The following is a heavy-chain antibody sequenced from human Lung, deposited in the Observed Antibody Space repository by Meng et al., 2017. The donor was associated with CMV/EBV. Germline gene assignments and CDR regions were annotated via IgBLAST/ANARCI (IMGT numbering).Heavy chain of an antibody. Sequence: GGSXRLXCAASGFTFSSYSMNWVRQAPGKGLEWVSSISSSSSYIYYADSVKGRFTISRDNAKNSLYLQMNSLRAEDTAVYYCARAMGRYCTNGVCSNYYYYYGMDVWGQGTTVTVSS. CDR1: GFTFSSYS. CDR3: ARAMGRYCTNGVCSNYYYYYGMDV. J-gene: IGHJ6*01. CDR2: ISSSSSYI. D-gene: IGHD2-8*01. V-gene: IGHV3-21*01.